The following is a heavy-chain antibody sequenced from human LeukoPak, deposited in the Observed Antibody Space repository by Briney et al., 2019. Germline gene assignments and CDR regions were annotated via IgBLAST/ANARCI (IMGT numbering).Heavy chain of an antibody. D-gene: IGHD6-19*01. V-gene: IGHV3-23*01. CDR1: GFTFSSYA. Sequence: PGGSLRLSCAASGFTFSSYAMSWVRQAPGKGLEWVSVISGSGGSTYYADSVKGRFTISRDNSKNTLYLQMNSLRAEDTAVYYCAKRRAAGIAVTSDLDYWGQGTLVTVSS. CDR2: ISGSGGST. CDR3: AKRRAAGIAVTSDLDY. J-gene: IGHJ4*02.